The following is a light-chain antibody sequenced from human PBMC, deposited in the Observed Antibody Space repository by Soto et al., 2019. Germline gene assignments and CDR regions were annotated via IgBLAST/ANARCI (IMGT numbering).Light chain of an antibody. J-gene: IGLJ3*02. V-gene: IGLV2-14*01. CDR1: SGDVFAYNY. CDR3: SSYTDRSTNTWV. CDR2: EVN. Sequence: QSAQTQPASVSGSPGQSITISCTGTSGDVFAYNYVSWYQQYPGKAPKLMIYEVNNRPSGVSYRFSGSKSGNTASLTISGLQAEDEADYYCSSYTDRSTNTWVFGGGTKVTVL.